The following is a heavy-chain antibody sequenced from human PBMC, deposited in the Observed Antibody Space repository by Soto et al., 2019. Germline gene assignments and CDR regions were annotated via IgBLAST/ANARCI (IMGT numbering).Heavy chain of an antibody. CDR3: ARDPLEYYDILTGYYPGTQFDY. CDR2: IGGRGGRT. CDR1: GFTFSSYA. V-gene: IGHV3-23*01. D-gene: IGHD3-9*01. Sequence: GGSLRLSCAASGFTFSSYAMSWVRQAPGKGLEWVSAIGGRGGRTFYADSVKGRFTISRDNSKNTLSLQMNSLRSDDTAVYYCARDPLEYYDILTGYYPGTQFDYWGQGTLVIVSS. J-gene: IGHJ4*02.